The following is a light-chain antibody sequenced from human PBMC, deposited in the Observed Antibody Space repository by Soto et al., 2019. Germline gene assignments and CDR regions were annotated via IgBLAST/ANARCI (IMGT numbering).Light chain of an antibody. J-gene: IGLJ1*01. CDR1: SSYVGGYNF. V-gene: IGLV2-14*01. CDR2: DVR. CDR3: SSYTSISTYV. Sequence: QSALTQPASVSGSPGQSITISCTGTSSYVGGYNFVSWYQQHPGKAPKLMIYDVRNRPSGVSNRFSGSKSVNTASLTISGLQAEDEADYYCSSYTSISTYVFGTGTKVTV.